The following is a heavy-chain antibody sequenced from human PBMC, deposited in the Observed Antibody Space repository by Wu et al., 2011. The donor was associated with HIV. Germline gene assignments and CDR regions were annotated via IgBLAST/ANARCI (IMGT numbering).Heavy chain of an antibody. CDR2: IIPVFGTV. J-gene: IGHJ5*02. Sequence: QVQLVQSGAEVKKPGSSVKVSCKASGGTFSSYAISWVRQAPGQGLEWMGGIIPVFGTVNYAQKFQGRVTITTDESTSTAYMELSSLRSDDTAVYYCAGGGPVQRRLQFTSWGQGTLVTVSS. CDR1: GGTFSSYA. CDR3: AGGGPVQRRLQFTS. D-gene: IGHD4-11*01. V-gene: IGHV1-69*05.